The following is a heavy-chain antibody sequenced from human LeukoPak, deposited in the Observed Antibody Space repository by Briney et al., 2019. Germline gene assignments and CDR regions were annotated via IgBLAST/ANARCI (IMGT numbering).Heavy chain of an antibody. CDR2: INPSGSST. D-gene: IGHD6-13*01. CDR3: ARGGSIAAAGPREFDY. CDR1: GYTFTGYY. Sequence: ASVKVSCKASGYTFTGYYMHWVRQAPGQGLEWLGLINPSGSSTLYAQKFHDRVTLTRDMSTTTAYMELSRLRSDDTAVYYCARGGSIAAAGPREFDYWGQGTLVTVSS. V-gene: IGHV1-46*01. J-gene: IGHJ4*02.